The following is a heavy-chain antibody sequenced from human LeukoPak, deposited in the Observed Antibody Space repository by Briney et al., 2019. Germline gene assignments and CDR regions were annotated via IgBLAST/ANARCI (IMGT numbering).Heavy chain of an antibody. CDR1: GGTFSSYA. J-gene: IGHJ4*02. D-gene: IGHD2-2*01. CDR3: ASHYCSSTSCLWYFDY. Sequence: SVKVSCKASGGTFSSYAISWVRQAPGQGLEWVGGIIPIFGTANYAQKFQGRVTITTDDSTSTAYMELSSLRSDDTAVYYCASHYCSSTSCLWYFDYWGQGTLVTVSS. CDR2: IIPIFGTA. V-gene: IGHV1-69*05.